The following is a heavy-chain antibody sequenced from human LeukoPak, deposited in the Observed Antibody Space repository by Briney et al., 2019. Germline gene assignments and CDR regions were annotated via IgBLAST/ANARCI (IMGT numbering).Heavy chain of an antibody. J-gene: IGHJ4*02. CDR3: AKEGQRSSGSYYVY. Sequence: PGGSLRPSCAASGFTFSSYAMSWVRQAPGKGLEWVSAISGRGGSTYYADSVKGRFTISRDNSKNTLYLQMNSLRAEDTAVYYCAKEGQRSSGSYYVYWGQGTLVTVSS. CDR2: ISGRGGST. D-gene: IGHD3-10*01. V-gene: IGHV3-23*01. CDR1: GFTFSSYA.